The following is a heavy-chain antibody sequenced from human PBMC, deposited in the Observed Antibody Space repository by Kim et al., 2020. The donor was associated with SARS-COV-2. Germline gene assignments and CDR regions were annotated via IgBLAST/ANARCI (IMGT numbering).Heavy chain of an antibody. J-gene: IGHJ1*01. CDR3: AAAYCGGDCYSRYFQH. Sequence: GGSLRLSCAASGFTFSSYWMSWVRQAPGKGLEWVANIKQDGSEKYYVDSVKGRFTISRDNAKNSLYLQMNSLRAEDTAVYYCAAAYCGGDCYSRYFQHWGQGTLVTVSS. D-gene: IGHD2-21*02. CDR1: GFTFSSYW. V-gene: IGHV3-7*03. CDR2: IKQDGSEK.